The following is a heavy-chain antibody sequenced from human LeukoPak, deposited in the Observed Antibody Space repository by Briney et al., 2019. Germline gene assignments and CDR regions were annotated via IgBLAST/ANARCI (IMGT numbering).Heavy chain of an antibody. J-gene: IGHJ1*01. CDR1: GFTFSNYV. CDR3: ARTDETAPAEDFQH. CDR2: ISYDASDI. D-gene: IGHD2-21*02. V-gene: IGHV3-30*03. Sequence: GRSLRLSCAASGFTFSNYVMHWVRQAPGKGLEWVAVISYDASDIYYADSVKGRFTISRDNSKNTLFVQMNSLRVEDTAVYYCARTDETAPAEDFQHWGQGTLVTVSS.